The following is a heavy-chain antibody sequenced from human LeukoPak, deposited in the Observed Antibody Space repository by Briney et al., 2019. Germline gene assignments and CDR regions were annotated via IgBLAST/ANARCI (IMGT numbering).Heavy chain of an antibody. J-gene: IGHJ4*02. D-gene: IGHD6-25*01. CDR2: IDSTGAYT. V-gene: IGHV3-23*01. CDR1: GLIFSNYA. CDR3: AKGSAAGRPYYFDY. Sequence: GGSLRLSCAASGLIFSNYAMSWVRQAPGKGLEWVSAIDSTGAYTWYADSVKGRFTISKDSSKTILYLQMNSLRAEDAAVYFCAKGSAAGRPYYFDYWGQGTLVTVSS.